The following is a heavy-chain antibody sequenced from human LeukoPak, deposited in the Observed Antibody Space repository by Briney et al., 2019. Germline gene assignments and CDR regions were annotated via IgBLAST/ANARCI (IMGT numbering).Heavy chain of an antibody. CDR2: IRYDGSNR. CDR1: GFTFSSYG. Sequence: GSLRLSCAASGFTFSSYGMHWVRQAPGKGLEWVAFIRYDGSNRYYADSVKGRFTISRDNSKNTLYLQMNSLRAEDTAVYYCAKESTIFGVVIMEALDYWGQGTLVTVSS. J-gene: IGHJ4*02. CDR3: AKESTIFGVVIMEALDY. D-gene: IGHD3-3*01. V-gene: IGHV3-30*02.